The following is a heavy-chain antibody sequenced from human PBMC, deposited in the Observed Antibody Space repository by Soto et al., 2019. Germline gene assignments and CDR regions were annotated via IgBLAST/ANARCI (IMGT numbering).Heavy chain of an antibody. V-gene: IGHV4-30-4*01. CDR1: GVSITSGDYY. CDR2: IDYSGNT. Sequence: QVQLQESGPGLAETLSLTCTVSGVSITSGDYYWNWIRQPPGKGLEWIGNIDYSGNTYYNPSLKSRVTISLDTSKNQFSLKLSSVTAADTAVYYCASFGVASMNWFDPWGQGTLVTVSS. D-gene: IGHD3-3*01. CDR3: ASFGVASMNWFDP. J-gene: IGHJ5*02.